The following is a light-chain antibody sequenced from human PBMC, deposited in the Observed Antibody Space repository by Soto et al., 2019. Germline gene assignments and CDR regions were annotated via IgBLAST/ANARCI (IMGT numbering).Light chain of an antibody. V-gene: IGKV1-5*03. CDR1: QSIGSG. J-gene: IGKJ1*01. CDR3: LQYTRYWT. Sequence: DIQMTQSPSTLSASVGDRVTITCRASQSIGSGLAWYQHKPGKAPNLLIYKASTLQSEVPLRFSGSGSGTDFTLTISSLQPDDFATYFCLQYTRYWTFGQGTKVELK. CDR2: KAS.